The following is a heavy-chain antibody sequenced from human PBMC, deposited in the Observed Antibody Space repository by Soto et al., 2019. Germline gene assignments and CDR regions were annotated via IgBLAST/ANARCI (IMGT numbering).Heavy chain of an antibody. CDR1: GGSIYSYY. CDR3: PRLVPSKLVDS. V-gene: IGHV4-59*08. CDR2: IYYSGYT. J-gene: IGHJ4*02. D-gene: IGHD2-15*01. Sequence: PSETLSLTCSVSGGSIYSYYWGWIRRPPGKGLEWIGSIYYSGYTYYNPSLKSRVAMSVDTSTSHLPLNVNSVTAADTAAYYWPRLVPSKLVDSWGPGTLVTVSS.